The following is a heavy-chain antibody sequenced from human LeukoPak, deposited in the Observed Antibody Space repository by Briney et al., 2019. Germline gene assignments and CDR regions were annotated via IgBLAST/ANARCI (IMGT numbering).Heavy chain of an antibody. CDR1: GFTFSSYG. CDR3: ARDGRGAEYSLY. V-gene: IGHV3-30*03. D-gene: IGHD6-25*01. J-gene: IGHJ1*01. CDR2: ISHDGSNK. Sequence: PGRSLRLSCAASGFTFSSYGMHWVRQAPGKGLEWVAVISHDGSNKYYADSVKGRFTISRDNSKNTLYLQMDSLRAEDTAVYYCARDGRGAEYSLYWGQGTLVIVSS.